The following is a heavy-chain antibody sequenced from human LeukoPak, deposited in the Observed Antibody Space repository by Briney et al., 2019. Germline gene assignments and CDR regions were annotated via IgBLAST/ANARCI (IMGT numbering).Heavy chain of an antibody. CDR1: GFTVSSNY. V-gene: IGHV3-53*01. J-gene: IGHJ4*02. CDR3: ARARIAVAGPFDY. D-gene: IGHD6-19*01. CDR2: IYNGGTT. Sequence: GGSLRLSCAASGFTVSSNYMSWVRQALGKGLEWVSIIYNGGTTNYADSVKGRFTISRDNSKNTLHLQMNSLRVEDTAVYYCARARIAVAGPFDYWGQGTLVTVSS.